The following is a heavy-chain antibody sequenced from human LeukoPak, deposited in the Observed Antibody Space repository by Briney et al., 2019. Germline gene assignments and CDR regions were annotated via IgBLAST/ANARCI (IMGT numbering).Heavy chain of an antibody. V-gene: IGHV3-48*03. D-gene: IGHD3-22*01. CDR3: AREGPYDGSDGDAFDI. J-gene: IGHJ3*02. CDR2: ISGSGSII. CDR1: GFSFRSYE. Sequence: QPGGSLRLSCAASGFSFRSYEMNWVRQAPGEGLEWVSQISGSGSIIYYADSVKGRFSISRDNAKNSLYLQMNSLRAEDTAVYYCAREGPYDGSDGDAFDIWGQGTMVTVSS.